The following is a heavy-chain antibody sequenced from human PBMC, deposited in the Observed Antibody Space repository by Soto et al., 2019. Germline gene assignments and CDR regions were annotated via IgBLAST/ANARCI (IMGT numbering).Heavy chain of an antibody. D-gene: IGHD3-22*01. CDR3: ARVRLTPYLYFDY. V-gene: IGHV4-59*12. J-gene: IGHJ4*02. CDR2: MYHSGST. Sequence: SETLSLTCTVSGGSISSYYWSWIRQPPGKGLEWIGYMYHSGSTYYNPSLKSRVTISIDWSKNQFSLKLSSVTAADTAVYYCARVRLTPYLYFDYWGQGTLVTVPQ. CDR1: GGSISSYY.